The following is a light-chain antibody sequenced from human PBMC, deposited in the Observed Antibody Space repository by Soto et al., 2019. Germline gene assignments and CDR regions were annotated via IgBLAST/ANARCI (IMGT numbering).Light chain of an antibody. CDR2: GAS. CDR1: QTIITY. J-gene: IGKJ2*01. CDR3: HQTYSTPYT. Sequence: DIQMTQSPSSLSASVGARVTIACRASQTIITYLKWYQQKPGKAPKLLVYGASTLQSGVPSRFSGSGSGTYFTLTISSLQPEDAAYYFCHQTYSTPYTFGQGTKVEIK. V-gene: IGKV1-39*01.